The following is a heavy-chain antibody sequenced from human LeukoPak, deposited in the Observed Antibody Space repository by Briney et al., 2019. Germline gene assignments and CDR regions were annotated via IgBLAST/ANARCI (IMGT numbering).Heavy chain of an antibody. CDR3: ARADPDCGGDRYLYYYYMDV. CDR1: GFTFSSYS. CDR2: ISSSSSYI. D-gene: IGHD2-21*01. J-gene: IGHJ6*03. Sequence: GGSLRLSCAASGFTFSSYSMNWVRQAPGKGLEWVSSISSSSSYIYYADSVKGRFTISRDNAKNSLYLQMNSLRAEDTAVYYCARADPDCGGDRYLYYYYMDVWRKGTTVTVSS. V-gene: IGHV3-21*01.